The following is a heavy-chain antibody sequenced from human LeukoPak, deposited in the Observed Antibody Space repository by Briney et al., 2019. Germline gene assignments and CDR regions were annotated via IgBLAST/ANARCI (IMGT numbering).Heavy chain of an antibody. D-gene: IGHD6-19*01. J-gene: IGHJ4*02. V-gene: IGHV3-48*03. CDR3: AKASNYYSSGRFDY. CDR2: ISSSGSTI. CDR1: GFTFSSYE. Sequence: GGSLRLSCAASGFTFSSYEMNWVRQAPGKGLEWVSYISSSGSTIYYADSVKGRFTISRDNSKNTLYLQMNSLRAEDTAVYYCAKASNYYSSGRFDYWGQGTLVTVSS.